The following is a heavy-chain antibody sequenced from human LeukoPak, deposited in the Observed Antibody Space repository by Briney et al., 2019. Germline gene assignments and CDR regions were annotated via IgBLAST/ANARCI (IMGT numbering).Heavy chain of an antibody. CDR1: GGSISSYY. J-gene: IGHJ1*01. V-gene: IGHV4-59*01. CDR2: IYYSGST. Sequence: SETLSLTCTVSGGSISSYYWSWIRQPPGKGLEWIGYIYYSGSTNYNASRKSRVTISVDTSKNQFSLKLSSVTAADTAVYYCASGSDYKWNKVVEYFQHWGQSTLVTVSS. CDR3: ASGSDYKWNKVVEYFQH. D-gene: IGHD1-1*01.